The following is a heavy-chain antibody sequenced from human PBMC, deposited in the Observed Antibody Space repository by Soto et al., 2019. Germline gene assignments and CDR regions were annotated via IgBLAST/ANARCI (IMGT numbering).Heavy chain of an antibody. Sequence: ASVKVSCKASGYTFTGYYMHWVRQAPGQGLEWMGWINPNSGGTNYAQKFQGWVTMTRDTSISTAYMELSRLRSDDTAVYYCARDRGVVPAAIHPTYGMDVWGQGTTVT. CDR3: ARDRGVVPAAIHPTYGMDV. CDR1: GYTFTGYY. D-gene: IGHD2-2*02. CDR2: INPNSGGT. J-gene: IGHJ6*02. V-gene: IGHV1-2*04.